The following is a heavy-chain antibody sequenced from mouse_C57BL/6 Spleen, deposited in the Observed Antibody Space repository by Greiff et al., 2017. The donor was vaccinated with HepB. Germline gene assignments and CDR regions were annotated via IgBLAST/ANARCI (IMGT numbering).Heavy chain of an antibody. J-gene: IGHJ4*01. Sequence: EVQLQESGPGLVKPSQSLSLTCSVTGYSITSGYYWNWIRQFPGNKLEWMGYISYDGSNNYNPSLKNRISITRDTSKNQFFLKLNSVTTEDTATYYCARDPDYYGSSYLYAMDYWGQGTSVTVSS. V-gene: IGHV3-6*01. D-gene: IGHD1-1*01. CDR3: ARDPDYYGSSYLYAMDY. CDR2: ISYDGSN. CDR1: GYSITSGYY.